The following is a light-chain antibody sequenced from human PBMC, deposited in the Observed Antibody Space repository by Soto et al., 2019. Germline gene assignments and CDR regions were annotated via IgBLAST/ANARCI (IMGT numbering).Light chain of an antibody. CDR2: KAS. CDR3: QQYGVSPKT. CDR1: QSISTW. J-gene: IGKJ1*01. Sequence: DIQMTQSPSTLSASVGDRVTITFRASQSISTWLAWYQQKPGKAPKLLIYKASSLESGVPSRFSGSGSGTDFTLTISRLEPEDSAVYFCQQYGVSPKTFGQGTKVDIK. V-gene: IGKV1-5*03.